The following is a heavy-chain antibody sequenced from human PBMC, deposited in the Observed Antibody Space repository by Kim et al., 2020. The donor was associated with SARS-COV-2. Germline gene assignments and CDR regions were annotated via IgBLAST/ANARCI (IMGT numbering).Heavy chain of an antibody. D-gene: IGHD3-16*02. CDR3: ARGGDYVWGSYRYTVYYFDY. CDR2: IWYDGSNK. Sequence: GGSLRLSCAASGFTFSSYGMHWVRQAPGKGLEWVAVIWYDGSNKYYADSVKGRFTISRDNSKNTLYLQMNSLRAEDTAVYYCARGGDYVWGSYRYTVYYFDYWGQGTLVTVSS. V-gene: IGHV3-33*01. J-gene: IGHJ4*02. CDR1: GFTFSSYG.